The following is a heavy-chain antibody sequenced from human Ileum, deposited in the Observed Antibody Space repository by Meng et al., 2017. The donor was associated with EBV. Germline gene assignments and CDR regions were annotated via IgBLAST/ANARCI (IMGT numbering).Heavy chain of an antibody. CDR3: AGEVTMVRGVYARTFDP. J-gene: IGHJ5*02. Sequence: QAPLPRSGPDLVTPSLTLSLTCAVSGGSISSGGYYWSWIRQPPGKGLEWIGYIYYSGSTYYNPSLKSRVTISVDTSKNQFSLKLSSVTAADTAVYYCAGEVTMVRGVYARTFDPWGQGTLVTVSS. CDR1: GGSISSGGYY. D-gene: IGHD3-10*01. V-gene: IGHV4-30-4*01. CDR2: IYYSGST.